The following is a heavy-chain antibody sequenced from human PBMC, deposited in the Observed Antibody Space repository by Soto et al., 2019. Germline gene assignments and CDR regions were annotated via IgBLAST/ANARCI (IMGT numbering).Heavy chain of an antibody. J-gene: IGHJ4*02. CDR3: ARADYYGSGSYLPGY. CDR1: GDSISSSFYY. Sequence: PSETLSLTCNVSGDSISSSFYYWGWIRQPPGKGLEWIGAIYYSGTTYYNPSLKTRVSLFLHTSENQFSLRLTSVTAADTAVYYCARADYYGSGSYLPGYWGQGTLVTVSS. V-gene: IGHV4-39*02. CDR2: IYYSGTT. D-gene: IGHD3-10*01.